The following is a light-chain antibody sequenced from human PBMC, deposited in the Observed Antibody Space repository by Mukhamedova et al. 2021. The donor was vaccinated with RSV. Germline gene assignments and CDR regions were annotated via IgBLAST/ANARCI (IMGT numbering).Light chain of an antibody. CDR1: QSVTSEY. Sequence: ASQSVTSEYLAWYQQKPGQAPRLLIYGASSRATGIPDRFSGSGSGTAFSLTISRLEPEDFAVYYCQQYGSLGTFGQGTKLEIK. CDR2: GAS. CDR3: QQYGSLGT. V-gene: IGKV3-20*01. J-gene: IGKJ2*01.